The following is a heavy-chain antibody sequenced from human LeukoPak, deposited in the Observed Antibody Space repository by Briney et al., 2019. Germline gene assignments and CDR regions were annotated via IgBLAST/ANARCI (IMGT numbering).Heavy chain of an antibody. V-gene: IGHV4-39*07. D-gene: IGHD2-2*01. CDR3: ARRYQLPKWGYYYYYMDV. J-gene: IGHJ6*03. CDR1: GGSISSGSYY. CDR2: INHSGST. Sequence: SETLSLTCTVSGGSISSGSYYWSWIRQPPGKGLEWIGEINHSGSTNYNPSLKSRVTISVDTSKNQFSLKLSSVTAADTAVYYCARRYQLPKWGYYYYYMDVWGKGTTVTISS.